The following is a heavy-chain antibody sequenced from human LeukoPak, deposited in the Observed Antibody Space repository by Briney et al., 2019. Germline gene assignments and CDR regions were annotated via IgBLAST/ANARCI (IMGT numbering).Heavy chain of an antibody. V-gene: IGHV4-59*01. D-gene: IGHD6-13*01. J-gene: IGHJ4*02. CDR1: GGSISSYY. CDR2: IYYSGST. Sequence: SETLSLTRTVSGGSISSYYWSWFRQPPGKGLEWIGYIYYSGSTNYNPSLKSRVTISVDTSKNQFSLKLTSVTAADTAVYYCAREVVAAAGTVDYWGQGTLVTVSS. CDR3: AREVVAAAGTVDY.